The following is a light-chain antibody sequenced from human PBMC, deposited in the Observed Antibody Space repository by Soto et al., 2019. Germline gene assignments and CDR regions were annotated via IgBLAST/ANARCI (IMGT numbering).Light chain of an antibody. CDR2: AAS. CDR3: QQSYSTPLT. V-gene: IGKV1-39*01. J-gene: IGKJ4*01. CDR1: QSISSY. Sequence: DIHMTHSPSSLSASVVDRVTITCRASQSISSYLNWYQQKPGKAPKLLIYAASSLQSGVPSRFSGSGSGTDFTLTISSLQPEDFATYHCQQSYSTPLTFGGGTKVDIK.